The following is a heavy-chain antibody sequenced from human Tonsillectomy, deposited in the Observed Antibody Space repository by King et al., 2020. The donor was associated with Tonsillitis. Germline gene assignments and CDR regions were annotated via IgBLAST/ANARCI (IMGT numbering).Heavy chain of an antibody. D-gene: IGHD3-10*01. CDR3: ARDPRRLGFGATYYYYGMDV. Sequence: VQLVESGGGLVQPGGSLRLSCAASGFTFSGYWMHWVRQAPGKGLVWVSRINSDGSSTSYADSVKGRFTISRDNAKNTLYLQMNSLRAEDTAVYYCARDPRRLGFGATYYYYGMDVWGQGTTVTVSS. CDR2: INSDGSST. CDR1: GFTFSGYW. V-gene: IGHV3-74*01. J-gene: IGHJ6*02.